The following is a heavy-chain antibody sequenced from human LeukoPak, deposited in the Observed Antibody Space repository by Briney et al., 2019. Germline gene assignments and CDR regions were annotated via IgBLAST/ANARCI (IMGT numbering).Heavy chain of an antibody. V-gene: IGHV3-21*01. CDR1: GFTFSSYS. Sequence: PGGSLRLSCAASGFTFSSYSMNWVRQAPGKGLELVSSISSSSSYIYYADSVKSRFTISRDNAKNSLYLQMNSLRAEDTAVYYCARGITMVRGVMRGPFDYWGQGTLVTVSS. CDR2: ISSSSSYI. J-gene: IGHJ4*02. CDR3: ARGITMVRGVMRGPFDY. D-gene: IGHD3-10*01.